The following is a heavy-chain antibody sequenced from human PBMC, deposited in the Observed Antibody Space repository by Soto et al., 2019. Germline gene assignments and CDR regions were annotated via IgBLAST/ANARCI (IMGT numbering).Heavy chain of an antibody. V-gene: IGHV1-69*02. CDR2: IIPILGIA. D-gene: IGHD3-16*01. Sequence: ASVKVSCKASGGTFSSYTISWVRQAPGQGLEWMGRIIPILGIANYAQKFQGRVTITADKSTSTAYMELSSLRSEDTAVYYCARVPYYDYIWGSFRTDVAFDIWGQGTMVTVSS. CDR3: ARVPYYDYIWGSFRTDVAFDI. J-gene: IGHJ3*02. CDR1: GGTFSSYT.